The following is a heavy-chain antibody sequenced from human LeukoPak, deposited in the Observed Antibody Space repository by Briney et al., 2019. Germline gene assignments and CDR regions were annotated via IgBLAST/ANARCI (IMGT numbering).Heavy chain of an antibody. D-gene: IGHD6-13*01. CDR1: GYTFTSYA. Sequence: GASVKVSCKASGYTFTSYAMHWVRQAPGQRLEWMGWINAGNGNTKYSQKFQGRVTITRDTSASTAYMELSSLRSEDTAVYYCARLRRGAAAGPIDYWGRGTLVAVSS. J-gene: IGHJ4*02. V-gene: IGHV1-3*01. CDR2: INAGNGNT. CDR3: ARLRRGAAAGPIDY.